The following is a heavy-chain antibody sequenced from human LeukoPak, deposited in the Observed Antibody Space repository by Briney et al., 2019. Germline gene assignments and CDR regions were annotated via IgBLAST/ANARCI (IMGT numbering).Heavy chain of an antibody. CDR3: AKGGEMGTIRGYFDY. CDR2: ISYVGSDK. D-gene: IGHD5-24*01. Sequence: GRSLRLSCAASGFIFSSYGMHWVRQAPGKGLEWVAVISYVGSDKYYIDSVRGRFTISRDNSKTTLYLQMNSLRTEDTAVYYCAKGGEMGTIRGYFDYLGQGTLVTVSS. V-gene: IGHV3-30*18. CDR1: GFIFSSYG. J-gene: IGHJ4*02.